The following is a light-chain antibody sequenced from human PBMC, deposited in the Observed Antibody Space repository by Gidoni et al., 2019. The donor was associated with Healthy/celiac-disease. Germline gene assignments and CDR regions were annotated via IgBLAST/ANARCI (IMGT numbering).Light chain of an antibody. CDR2: AAS. V-gene: IGKV1-39*01. J-gene: IGKJ2*01. Sequence: DIQMTQSPSSLSASVGDRVTITCRASQSISSYLNWYQQKPGKAPKLLIYAASSLQSGVPSRFSGSGSGPDFTLTISSLQPEDFATYYCQQSYSTPQTFGQGTKLGIK. CDR1: QSISSY. CDR3: QQSYSTPQT.